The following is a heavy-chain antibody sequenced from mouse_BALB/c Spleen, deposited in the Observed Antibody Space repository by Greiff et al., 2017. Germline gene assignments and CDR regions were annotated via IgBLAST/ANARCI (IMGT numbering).Heavy chain of an antibody. CDR1: GFSLTSYG. D-gene: IGHD1-1*01. V-gene: IGHV2-9*02. CDR3: ARERGDYYGSSYYAMDY. Sequence: VKLKESGPGLVAPSQSLSITCTVSGFSLTSYGVHWVRQPPGKGLEWLGVIWAGGSTNYNSALMSRLSISKDNSKSQVFLKMNSLQTDDTAMYYCARERGDYYGSSYYAMDYWGQGTSVTVSS. CDR2: IWAGGST. J-gene: IGHJ4*01.